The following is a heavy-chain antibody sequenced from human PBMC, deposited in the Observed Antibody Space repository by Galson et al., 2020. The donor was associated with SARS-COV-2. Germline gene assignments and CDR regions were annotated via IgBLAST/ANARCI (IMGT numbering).Heavy chain of an antibody. V-gene: IGHV4-30-4*01. CDR2: IYYSGST. J-gene: IGHJ4*02. CDR3: ARGPGGEGWPPVY. Sequence: ASETLSLTCTVSGGSVTNGDYYWSWIRQPPGKGLEWIGHIYYSGSTYSNPSPKSRVTISVHPSQNLCSLMLRSVTAADTAVYYCARGPGGEGWPPVYWGQGTLVTVSS. D-gene: IGHD3-10*01. CDR1: GGSVTNGDYY.